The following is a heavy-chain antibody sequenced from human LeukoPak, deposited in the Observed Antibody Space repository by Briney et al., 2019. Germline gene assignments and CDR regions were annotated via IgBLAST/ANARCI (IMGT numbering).Heavy chain of an antibody. J-gene: IGHJ4*02. Sequence: ASVKVSCKASGYTFTGYCMHWVRQAPGQGLEWMGRINPNSGGTNYAQKFQGRVTMTRDTSISTAYMELSRLRSDDTAVYYCARGSWFGEKDFDYWGQGTLVTVSS. CDR1: GYTFTGYC. V-gene: IGHV1-2*06. CDR3: ARGSWFGEKDFDY. D-gene: IGHD3-10*01. CDR2: INPNSGGT.